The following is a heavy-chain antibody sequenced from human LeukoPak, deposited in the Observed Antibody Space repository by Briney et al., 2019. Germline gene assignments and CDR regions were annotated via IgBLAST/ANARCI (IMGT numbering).Heavy chain of an antibody. V-gene: IGHV1-69*04. CDR3: ARRYDILTGYFDY. Sequence: GASVKVSCKASGGTFSSYAISWVRQAPGQGLEWMGRIIPILGIANYAQKFQGRVTITADKSTSTAYMELSSLRSEDTAVYYCARRYDILTGYFDYWGQGTLVTVSS. D-gene: IGHD3-9*01. J-gene: IGHJ4*02. CDR1: GGTFSSYA. CDR2: IIPILGIA.